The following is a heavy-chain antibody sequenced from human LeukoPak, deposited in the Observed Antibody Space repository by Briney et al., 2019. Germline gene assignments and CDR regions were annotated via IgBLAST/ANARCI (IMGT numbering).Heavy chain of an antibody. CDR1: GFTFSSYS. CDR2: ISSSSSYI. CDR3: ARKGIEDYDFWSGRRMYYFDY. J-gene: IGHJ4*02. Sequence: GGSLRLSCAASGFTFSSYSMNWVRQAPGKGLEWVSSISSSSSYIYYADSVKGRFTISRDNAKNSLYLQMNSLRAEDTAVYYCARKGIEDYDFWSGRRMYYFDYWGQGTLVTVSS. V-gene: IGHV3-21*01. D-gene: IGHD3-3*01.